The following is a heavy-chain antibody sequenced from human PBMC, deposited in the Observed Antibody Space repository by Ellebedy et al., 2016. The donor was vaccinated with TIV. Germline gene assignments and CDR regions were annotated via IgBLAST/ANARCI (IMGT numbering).Heavy chain of an antibody. CDR3: ARGPVATTNYHYGLDV. D-gene: IGHD1-26*01. CDR1: GFTFSDHY. Sequence: GGSLRLXXAASGFTFSDHYMDWVRQDPGKGLEWVGRTRNKAKRYTTEYAASVKGRFTISREDSKNSLYLQMNSLKTEDTAVYYCARGPVATTNYHYGLDVWGQGTTVTVSS. V-gene: IGHV3-72*01. CDR2: TRNKAKRYTT. J-gene: IGHJ6*02.